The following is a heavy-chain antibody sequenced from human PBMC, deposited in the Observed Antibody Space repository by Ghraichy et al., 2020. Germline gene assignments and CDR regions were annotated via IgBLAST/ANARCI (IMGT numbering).Heavy chain of an antibody. CDR3: AKDLFGSGTYYNLFDY. CDR1: GFTFSGFA. D-gene: IGHD3-10*01. V-gene: IGHV3-23*01. CDR2: MSGSGDST. Sequence: RGSLRLSCAASGFTFSGFAMSWVRQAPGKGLEWVSAMSGSGDSTYYADSVKGRFTISRDNSKNTLYLQMTSLTAEDTAVYYCAKDLFGSGTYYNLFDYWGQGTLVTVSS. J-gene: IGHJ4*02.